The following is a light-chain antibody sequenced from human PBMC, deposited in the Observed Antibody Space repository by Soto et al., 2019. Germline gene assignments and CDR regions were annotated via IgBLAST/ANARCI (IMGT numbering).Light chain of an antibody. CDR2: DAS. CDR1: QDVSSY. CDR3: HQRGTWPPFT. Sequence: EIVLTQSPATLSVSPGERATLSCRASQDVSSYLAWYQQKPGQPPSLLIYDASYRFNSVPPRFSGSGSGTAFTLPIISVQQADFGIYYCHQRGTWPPFTFGQGTKLQIK. V-gene: IGKV3-11*01. J-gene: IGKJ2*01.